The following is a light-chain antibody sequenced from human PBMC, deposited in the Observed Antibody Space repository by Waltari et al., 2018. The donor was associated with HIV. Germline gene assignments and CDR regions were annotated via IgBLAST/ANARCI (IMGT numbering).Light chain of an antibody. CDR1: NSNIGKHH. CDR3: GTWDSSLSAGV. CDR2: DNN. V-gene: IGLV1-51*01. Sequence: QSVLPQPPSVSAAPGQTVTIPCSGSNSNIGKHHVSWYKQLPVSAPKLLSYDNNKRPSVIPDRFSGSKSGTSATLGITGLQTGDEADYYCGTWDSSLSAGVFGGGTKVTVL. J-gene: IGLJ2*01.